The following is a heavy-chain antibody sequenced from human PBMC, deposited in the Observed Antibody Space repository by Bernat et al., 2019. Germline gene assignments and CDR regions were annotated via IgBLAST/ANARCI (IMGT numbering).Heavy chain of an antibody. CDR1: GFTFSTYA. CDR3: AKDLNSAAPTVVFDH. CDR2: ISHSGGNT. D-gene: IGHD4-23*01. J-gene: IGHJ4*02. Sequence: VQLVESGGGLVQPGGSLRLSCAASGFTFSTYAMTWVRQAPGKGLEWVSAISHSGGNTYYADSVKGRFTISRDNSKNTLYLQMNSLVAEDTAVYYCAKDLNSAAPTVVFDHWGQGTLVTVSS. V-gene: IGHV3-23*04.